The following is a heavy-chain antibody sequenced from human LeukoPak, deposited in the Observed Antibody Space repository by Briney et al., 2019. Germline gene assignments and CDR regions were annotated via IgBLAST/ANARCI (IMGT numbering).Heavy chain of an antibody. CDR1: GFTFSDYA. Sequence: PGGSLRLSCAASGFTFSDYAMHWVRQAPGKGLEWVAIISDDGIKKYYADSKKGRFTISRDNAKNSLYLQMNSLRAEDTAVYYCARAIAGAGSKGYFDYWGQGTLVTVSS. D-gene: IGHD6-13*01. V-gene: IGHV3-30*07. J-gene: IGHJ4*02. CDR2: ISDDGIKK. CDR3: ARAIAGAGSKGYFDY.